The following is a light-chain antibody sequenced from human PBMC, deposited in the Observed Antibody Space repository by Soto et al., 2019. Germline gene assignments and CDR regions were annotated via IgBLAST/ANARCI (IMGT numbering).Light chain of an antibody. CDR3: AAWDDSLSGPV. J-gene: IGLJ2*01. Sequence: QSVLTQPPSASGAPGQRVTISCSGSASNIGRDPVNWYQQVPGTAPKLLIYRNDQRPAGVPDRFSGSKSGTSASLAITGLRPEDEADYYCAAWDDSLSGPVFGGGTKLTVL. V-gene: IGLV1-47*01. CDR1: ASNIGRDP. CDR2: RND.